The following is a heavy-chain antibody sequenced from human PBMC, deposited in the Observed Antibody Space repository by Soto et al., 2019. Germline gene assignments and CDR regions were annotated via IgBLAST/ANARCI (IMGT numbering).Heavy chain of an antibody. CDR3: ARGAVVAAPNWFDP. CDR1: GGSVSSGSYY. V-gene: IGHV4-61*01. Sequence: LSLTCTVSGGSVSSGSYYWSWIRQPPGKGLEWIGYIYYSGSTNYNPSLKSRVTISVDTSKNQFSLKLSSVTAADTAVYYCARGAVVAAPNWFDPWGQGTLVTVSS. CDR2: IYYSGST. J-gene: IGHJ5*02. D-gene: IGHD2-15*01.